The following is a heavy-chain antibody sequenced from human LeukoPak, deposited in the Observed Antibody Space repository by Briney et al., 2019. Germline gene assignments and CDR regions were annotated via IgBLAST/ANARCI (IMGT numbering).Heavy chain of an antibody. V-gene: IGHV4-4*07. D-gene: IGHD6-13*01. CDR3: ARGRGSSSWYWFDP. Sequence: SETLSLTCTVSGGSISSYYWSWIRQPAGKGLEWIGRIYTSGSTNYNPSLKSRVTMSVDTSKNQFSLKLSSVTAADMAVYYCARGRGSSSWYWFDPWGQGTLVTVSS. CDR1: GGSISSYY. J-gene: IGHJ5*02. CDR2: IYTSGST.